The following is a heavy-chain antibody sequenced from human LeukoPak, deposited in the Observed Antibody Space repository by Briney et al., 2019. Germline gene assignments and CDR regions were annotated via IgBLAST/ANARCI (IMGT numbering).Heavy chain of an antibody. V-gene: IGHV3-53*01. J-gene: IGHJ5*02. CDR2: IYIGGDT. D-gene: IGHD6-13*01. Sequence: GGSLRLSCAASGLTVSSNFMSWVRQAPGKGLEWVSIIYIGGDTYYADSVKGRFTISRDNSKNTLYLQMNSLRVEDTAVYYCARGGSSSNWNWLGPWGLGTLVTVSS. CDR1: GLTVSSNF. CDR3: ARGGSSSNWNWLGP.